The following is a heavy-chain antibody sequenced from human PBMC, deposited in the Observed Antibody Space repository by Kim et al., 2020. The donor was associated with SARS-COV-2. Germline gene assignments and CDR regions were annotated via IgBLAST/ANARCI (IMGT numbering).Heavy chain of an antibody. CDR2: IYHSGST. V-gene: IGHV4-4*02. CDR3: ARVNTEVLRYFDWLGGLGWYFDL. J-gene: IGHJ2*01. CDR1: GGSISSSNW. D-gene: IGHD3-9*01. Sequence: SETLSLTCAVSGGSISSSNWWSWVRQPPGKGLEWIGEIYHSGSTNYNPSLKSRVTISVDKSKNQFSLKLSSVTAADTAVYYCARVNTEVLRYFDWLGGLGWYFDLWGRGTLVTVSS.